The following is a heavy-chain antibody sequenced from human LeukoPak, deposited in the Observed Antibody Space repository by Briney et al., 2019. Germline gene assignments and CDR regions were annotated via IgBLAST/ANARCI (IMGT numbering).Heavy chain of an antibody. CDR2: INSDGSST. J-gene: IGHJ4*02. D-gene: IGHD3-10*01. Sequence: PGGSLRLSCAASGVTFSSYWMHWVRQAPGKGLVWVSRINSDGSSTSYADSVKGRFTISRDNAKNTLYLQMNSLRAEDTAVYYCARGKGWPMVRQMSNGDYWGQGTLVTVSS. CDR1: GVTFSSYW. CDR3: ARGKGWPMVRQMSNGDY. V-gene: IGHV3-74*01.